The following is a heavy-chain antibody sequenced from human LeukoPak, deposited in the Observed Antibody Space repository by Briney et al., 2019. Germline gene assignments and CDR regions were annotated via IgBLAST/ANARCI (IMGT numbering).Heavy chain of an antibody. Sequence: SETLSLTCTVSGVSISNYYWSWIRQPPGKGLEWIGYIHYSGSTNNNPSLKSRVTISVDTSKNQFSLKLTSVTAADTAVYYCARNYDFWSGYLDYWGQGTLVTVSS. CDR2: IHYSGST. V-gene: IGHV4-59*01. J-gene: IGHJ4*02. D-gene: IGHD3-3*01. CDR3: ARNYDFWSGYLDY. CDR1: GVSISNYY.